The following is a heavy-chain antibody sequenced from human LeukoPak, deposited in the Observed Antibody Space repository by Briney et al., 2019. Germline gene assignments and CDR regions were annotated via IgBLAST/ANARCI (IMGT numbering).Heavy chain of an antibody. J-gene: IGHJ4*02. D-gene: IGHD4-17*01. CDR2: ISSSSTYI. Sequence: GGSLRLSCATSGFTFSTYNMNWVRQAPGKGLEWVSSISSSSTYIYYADSVKGRLTISRDNAKNSLYLQINSLRAEDTAVYYCARTRITVTTRSWDYWGQGTLVTVSS. CDR3: ARTRITVTTRSWDY. V-gene: IGHV3-21*01. CDR1: GFTFSTYN.